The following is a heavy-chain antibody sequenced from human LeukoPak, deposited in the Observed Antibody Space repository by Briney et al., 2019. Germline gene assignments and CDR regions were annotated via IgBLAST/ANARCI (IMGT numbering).Heavy chain of an antibody. J-gene: IGHJ4*02. Sequence: GASVKVSCKASGYTFTSYGISWVRQAPGQGLEWMGWISAYNGNTNYAQKLQGRVTMTTDTSTSTAYMELRSLRSDDTAVYYCARGPTLRIDCSSGSCYGTWVAGVDYWGQGTLVTVSS. CDR1: GYTFTSYG. D-gene: IGHD2-15*01. CDR2: ISAYNGNT. V-gene: IGHV1-18*01. CDR3: ARGPTLRIDCSSGSCYGTWVAGVDY.